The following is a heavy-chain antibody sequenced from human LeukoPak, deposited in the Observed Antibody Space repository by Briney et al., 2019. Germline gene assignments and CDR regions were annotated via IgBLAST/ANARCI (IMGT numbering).Heavy chain of an antibody. V-gene: IGHV4-59*01. CDR3: ARGGGQFTVTTGPYYYYYMDV. D-gene: IGHD4-11*01. CDR1: GGSISSYY. Sequence: PSETLSLTCVVSGGSISSYYWSWIRQPPGKGLEWIGYIYYSGSTNYSPSLKSRVTISVDTSKNQFSLKLSSVTAADTAVYYCARGGGQFTVTTGPYYYYYMDVWGKGTTVTVSS. CDR2: IYYSGST. J-gene: IGHJ6*03.